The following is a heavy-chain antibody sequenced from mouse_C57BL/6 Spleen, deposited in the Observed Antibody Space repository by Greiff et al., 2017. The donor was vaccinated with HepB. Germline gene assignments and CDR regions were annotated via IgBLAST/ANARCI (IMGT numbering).Heavy chain of an antibody. CDR3: ARGTDWDEGGFDY. J-gene: IGHJ2*01. Sequence: QVQLQQSGAELVKPGASVKMSCTASGYTFTTYPIEWMQQNPGKSLEWIGNFHPYHDDTKYNEKFKGKATLTVDKSSSTVYLELSRLTSEDPAVYYCARGTDWDEGGFDYWGQGTTRTVSS. V-gene: IGHV1-47*01. CDR2: FHPYHDDT. D-gene: IGHD4-1*01. CDR1: GYTFTTYP.